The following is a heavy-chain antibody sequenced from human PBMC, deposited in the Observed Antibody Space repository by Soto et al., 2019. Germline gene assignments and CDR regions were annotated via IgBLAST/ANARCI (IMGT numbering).Heavy chain of an antibody. D-gene: IGHD6-19*01. V-gene: IGHV1-3*01. CDR1: GYTFTSYG. CDR2: INAGNGNT. Sequence: ASVKVSCKASGYTFTSYGISWVRQAPGQGLEWMGWINAGNGNTKYSQKFQGRVTITRDTSASTAYIELSSLRSEDTAVYYCARAVAVPADFDYWGQGTLVTVSS. CDR3: ARAVAVPADFDY. J-gene: IGHJ4*02.